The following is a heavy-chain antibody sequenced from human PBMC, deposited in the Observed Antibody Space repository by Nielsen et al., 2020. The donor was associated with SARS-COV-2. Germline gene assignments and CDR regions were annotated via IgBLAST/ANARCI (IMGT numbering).Heavy chain of an antibody. CDR1: GFTFSSHS. Sequence: GESLKISCAASGFTFSSHSMHWVRQGPGKGLTWVSRIKSDGSSRTYADSVKGRFTISRDNPKNTLYLEMSSLRAEDTAIYYCARDAYCSGGSCDWYFDLWGRGTLVTVSS. J-gene: IGHJ2*01. V-gene: IGHV3-74*03. CDR3: ARDAYCSGGSCDWYFDL. D-gene: IGHD2-15*01. CDR2: IKSDGSSR.